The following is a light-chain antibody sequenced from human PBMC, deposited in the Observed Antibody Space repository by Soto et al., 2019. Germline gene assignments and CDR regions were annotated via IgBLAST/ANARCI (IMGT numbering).Light chain of an antibody. J-gene: IGKJ1*01. CDR2: WAS. V-gene: IGKV4-1*01. Sequence: DIVMTQSPDSLAVSLGERATINCKSSQVVYSSPKTKTSLPWYQQKPGQPPKLLIYWASTRESGVPDRFSGSGSGTDFTLTISSLQAEDVAVYYCQQYYSTPWTFGQGTKVEIK. CDR1: QVVYSSPKTKTS. CDR3: QQYYSTPWT.